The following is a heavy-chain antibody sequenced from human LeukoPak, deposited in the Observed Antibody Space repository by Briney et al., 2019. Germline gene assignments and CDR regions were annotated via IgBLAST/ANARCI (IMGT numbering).Heavy chain of an antibody. D-gene: IGHD6-19*01. Sequence: GGSLRLSCAASGFTFSGFAMSWVRRTPGKGLEWVSTIGGSGDKTFYADSVKGRFTISRDNSKNMVHLQMNSLTGEDTALYYCVRRGDASSRWGHHDFWGQGALVTVCS. V-gene: IGHV3-23*01. CDR2: IGGSGDKT. CDR3: VRRGDASSRWGHHDF. J-gene: IGHJ4*02. CDR1: GFTFSGFA.